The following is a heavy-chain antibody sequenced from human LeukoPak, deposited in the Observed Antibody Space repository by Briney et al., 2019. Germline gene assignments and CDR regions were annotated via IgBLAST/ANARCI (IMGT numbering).Heavy chain of an antibody. CDR1: GGSISSYY. CDR2: INYSGST. CDR3: AREFDYEGVDP. D-gene: IGHD4-17*01. J-gene: IGHJ5*02. V-gene: IGHV4-4*08. Sequence: SETLSLTCTVSGGSISSYYWSWIRQPPGKGLEWIGSINYSGSTYYNPSLKSRVTISIDTSKNQFSLELSSLTAADTAVYYCAREFDYEGVDPWGQGTLVTVSS.